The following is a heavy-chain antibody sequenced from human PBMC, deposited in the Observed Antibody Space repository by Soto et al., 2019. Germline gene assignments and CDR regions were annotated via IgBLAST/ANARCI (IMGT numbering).Heavy chain of an antibody. D-gene: IGHD2-21*01. Sequence: GGSLRLSCAASGFTFSDFAMAWVRQAPGKGLEWVSSASASGSGTYYADSVKGRFTISRDNSKNTLFLHMTNLRAGDTALYFCAKGRPGVAAAPDYWGQGTQVTVSS. CDR3: AKGRPGVAAAPDY. CDR2: ASASGSGT. J-gene: IGHJ4*02. CDR1: GFTFSDFA. V-gene: IGHV3-23*01.